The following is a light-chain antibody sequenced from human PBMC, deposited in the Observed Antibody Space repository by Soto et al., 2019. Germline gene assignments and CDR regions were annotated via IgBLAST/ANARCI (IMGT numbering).Light chain of an antibody. V-gene: IGLV2-23*01. CDR3: CSYAGSSTWV. CDR1: SNDIGNYDL. CDR2: EGS. J-gene: IGLJ3*02. Sequence: QSALTQPASVSGSPGQSITISCTGTSNDIGNYDLVSWYQQHPGKAPKLMIYEGSKRPSGISNHFSGSKSGNTASLTISGLQAEDEAVYYCCSYAGSSTWVFGGGTKLTVL.